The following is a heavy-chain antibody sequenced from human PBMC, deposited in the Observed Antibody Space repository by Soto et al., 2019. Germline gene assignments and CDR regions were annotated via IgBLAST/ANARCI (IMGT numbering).Heavy chain of an antibody. V-gene: IGHV1-8*01. Sequence: ASVKVSCKASGYTFTSYDINWVRRATGEGLEWMGWMNPNSGNTGYAQKFQGRVTMTRNTSISTAYMELSSLRSEDTAVYYCARVSSPTSYYYYMDVWGKGTTVTVSS. D-gene: IGHD6-13*01. CDR2: MNPNSGNT. CDR3: ARVSSPTSYYYYMDV. CDR1: GYTFTSYD. J-gene: IGHJ6*03.